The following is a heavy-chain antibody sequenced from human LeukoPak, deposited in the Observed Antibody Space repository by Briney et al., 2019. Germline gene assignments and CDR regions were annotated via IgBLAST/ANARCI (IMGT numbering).Heavy chain of an antibody. D-gene: IGHD3-10*01. CDR3: ATGWPLLLWFGELLSPEDDAFDI. V-gene: IGHV3-30*02. CDR2: IRYDGSNK. J-gene: IGHJ3*02. CDR1: GFTFSSYG. Sequence: PGGSLRLTCAASGFTFSSYGMHWVRQAPGKGLEWVAFIRYDGSNKYYADSVKGRFTISRDNSKNTLYLQMNSLRAEDTAVYYCATGWPLLLWFGELLSPEDDAFDIWGQGTMVTVSS.